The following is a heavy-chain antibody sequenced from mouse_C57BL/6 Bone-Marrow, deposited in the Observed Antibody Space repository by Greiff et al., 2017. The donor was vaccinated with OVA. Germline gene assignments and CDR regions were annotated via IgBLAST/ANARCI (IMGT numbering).Heavy chain of an antibody. Sequence: VKLQESDAELVKPGASVKISCKVSGYTFTDHTIHWMKQRPEQGLEWIGYIYPRDGSTKYNEKFKGKATLTADKSSSTAYMQLNSLTSEDSAVYFCANANWGYYVAWFAYWGQGTLVTVSA. D-gene: IGHD2-3*01. CDR1: GYTFTDHT. J-gene: IGHJ3*01. V-gene: IGHV1-78*01. CDR3: ANANWGYYVAWFAY. CDR2: IYPRDGST.